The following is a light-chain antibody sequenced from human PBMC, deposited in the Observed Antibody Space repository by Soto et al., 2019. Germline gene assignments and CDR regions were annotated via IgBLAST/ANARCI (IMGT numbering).Light chain of an antibody. V-gene: IGKV1-27*01. Sequence: DIQMTQSPPSLSASVGGRVTITCRASQGISKSLAWYQQKPGKVPKLLIFAASTLKSGVPSRFSGSGSGTDYTLTITSLQPEDVATYYCLKYHSAPYTFGPGTTVDL. J-gene: IGKJ3*01. CDR2: AAS. CDR1: QGISKS. CDR3: LKYHSAPYT.